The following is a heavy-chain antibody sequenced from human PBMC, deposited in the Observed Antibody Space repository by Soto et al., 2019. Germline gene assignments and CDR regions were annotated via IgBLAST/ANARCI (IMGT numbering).Heavy chain of an antibody. Sequence: QLQLQESGPGLVKPSETLSLTCTVSGGSISSSSYYWGWIRQPPGKGLEWIGSIYSSGSTSYNPSHKSRVTISVDTSKNQFSLKLSSVTAADTAVDSCARQIFCVVVAAPPDLSCFDPWGQGTLVTGSS. CDR3: ARQIFCVVVAAPPDLSCFDP. CDR1: GGSISSSSYY. CDR2: IYSSGST. J-gene: IGHJ5*02. V-gene: IGHV4-39*01. D-gene: IGHD2-15*01.